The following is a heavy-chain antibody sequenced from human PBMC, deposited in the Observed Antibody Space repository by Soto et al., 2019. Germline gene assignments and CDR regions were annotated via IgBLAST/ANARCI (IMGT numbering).Heavy chain of an antibody. D-gene: IGHD2-2*01. CDR1: GFTFSNYW. J-gene: IGHJ6*02. CDR2: IKQDGSEK. CDR3: ARDLGRTAAGYYYYYAMDV. Sequence: GGSLRLSCAASGFTFSNYWMSWVRQAPGKGLEWVANIKQDGSEKYFVDSVKGRFTISRDNAKNSLYLQMNSLRAEDTAVYYCARDLGRTAAGYYYYYAMDVWGQGNTVTVSS. V-gene: IGHV3-7*01.